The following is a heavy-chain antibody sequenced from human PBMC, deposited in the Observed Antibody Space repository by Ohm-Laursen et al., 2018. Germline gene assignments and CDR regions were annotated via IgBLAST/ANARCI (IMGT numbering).Heavy chain of an antibody. CDR2: IDTSSRGI. V-gene: IGHV3-48*01. J-gene: IGHJ4*02. D-gene: IGHD6-6*01. Sequence: SLRLSCAASGFSLSSYSMNWVRQAPGKGLQWVSYIDTSSRGIYSADSVKGRFTISRDNAKNSLYLQMNSLRAEDTAVYYCARDRIAARRGDFDYWGQGTLVTASS. CDR1: GFSLSSYS. CDR3: ARDRIAARRGDFDY.